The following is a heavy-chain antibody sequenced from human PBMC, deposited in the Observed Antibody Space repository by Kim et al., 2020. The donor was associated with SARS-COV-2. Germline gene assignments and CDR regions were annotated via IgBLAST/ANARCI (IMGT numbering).Heavy chain of an antibody. Sequence: VKGRLTISRDNSKNTLDLQMNSLRAEDTAVYYCAKDRYVGIAVAGSWFDPWGQGTLVTVSS. D-gene: IGHD6-19*01. V-gene: IGHV3-23*01. J-gene: IGHJ5*02. CDR3: AKDRYVGIAVAGSWFDP.